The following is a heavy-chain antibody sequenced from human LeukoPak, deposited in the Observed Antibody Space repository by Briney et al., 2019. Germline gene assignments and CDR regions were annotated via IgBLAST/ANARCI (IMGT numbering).Heavy chain of an antibody. D-gene: IGHD6-13*01. V-gene: IGHV3-9*01. CDR2: ISWNSGSI. Sequence: PGGSLRLFCAASGFTFYDYAMHWVRQAPGKGLEWVSGISWNSGSIGYAASVKGRFTISRDNAKNSLYLQMNILRAEDTAFYYCAKDISSSWEDLFDYWGQGTLVTVSS. CDR3: AKDISSSWEDLFDY. CDR1: GFTFYDYA. J-gene: IGHJ4*02.